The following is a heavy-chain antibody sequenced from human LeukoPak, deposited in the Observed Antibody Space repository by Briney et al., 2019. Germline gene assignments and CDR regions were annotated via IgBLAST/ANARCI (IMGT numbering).Heavy chain of an antibody. CDR3: AGRGDGNLYYFDH. Sequence: GGSLRLSCAASGFTFSSYWMSWVRQAPGKGLEWGANIKQDGGEKYYVDSVKGRFTISRDNAKNSLYLQMNRLRPEDTAVYYCAGRGDGNLYYFDHWGQGTLVTASS. CDR2: IKQDGGEK. J-gene: IGHJ4*02. D-gene: IGHD5-24*01. CDR1: GFTFSSYW. V-gene: IGHV3-7*04.